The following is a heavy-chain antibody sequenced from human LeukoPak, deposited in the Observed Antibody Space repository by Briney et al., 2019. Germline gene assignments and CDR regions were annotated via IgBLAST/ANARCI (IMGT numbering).Heavy chain of an antibody. CDR3: ARRTIAAAGKYYFDY. J-gene: IGHJ4*02. V-gene: IGHV5-51*01. CDR1: GYSFTSYW. D-gene: IGHD6-13*01. Sequence: GESLKISCKGSGYSFTSYWIGWVRQMPGKGLEWMGIIYPGDSDTRYSPSFQGQVTISADKSIRTAYLQWSSLKASDTAMYYCARRTIAAAGKYYFDYWGQGTLVTVSS. CDR2: IYPGDSDT.